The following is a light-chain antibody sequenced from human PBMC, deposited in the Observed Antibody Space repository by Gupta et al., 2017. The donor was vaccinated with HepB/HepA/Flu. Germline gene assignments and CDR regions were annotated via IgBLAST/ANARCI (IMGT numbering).Light chain of an antibody. Sequence: HPVLTQSSSAHAHLGPSVKLTCTLSCGHTTYTIAWHQQQPGNAPRYVMKVEYSGTYNKGSGFPDRFSGSSSGADRYRAISNRQSEDEADYYCETWYNRVLGGGTKLTVL. J-gene: IGLJ2*01. V-gene: IGLV4-60*03. CDR1: CGHTTYT. CDR2: VEYSGTY. CDR3: ETWYNRV.